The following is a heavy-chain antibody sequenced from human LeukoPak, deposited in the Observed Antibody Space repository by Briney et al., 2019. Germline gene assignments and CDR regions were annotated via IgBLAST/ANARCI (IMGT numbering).Heavy chain of an antibody. CDR2: IYSGGST. J-gene: IGHJ6*02. Sequence: GGSLRLSCAASGFTVSSNYMSWVRQAPGKGLEWVSVIYSGGSTYYADSVKGRFTISRDNSNNTQYLQMNSLRDEDTAVYYCARSGPHGYPVLNYYYYCGMDVWGQTTTVTTSS. D-gene: IGHD5-24*01. V-gene: IGHV3-66*01. CDR1: GFTVSSNY. CDR3: ARSGPHGYPVLNYYYYCGMDV.